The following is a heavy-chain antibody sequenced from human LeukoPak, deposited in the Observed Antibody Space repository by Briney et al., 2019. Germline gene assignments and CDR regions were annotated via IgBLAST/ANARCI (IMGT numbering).Heavy chain of an antibody. Sequence: ASVKVSCKASGYTFTGYYMHWVRQAPGQGLEWMGWINPNSGGTNYAQKFQGRVTMTRDTSISTAYMELSRLRSDDTAVYYCARDLEYGGNSKIPDYWGQGTLVTVCS. CDR3: ARDLEYGGNSKIPDY. V-gene: IGHV1-2*02. CDR1: GYTFTGYY. J-gene: IGHJ4*02. D-gene: IGHD4-23*01. CDR2: INPNSGGT.